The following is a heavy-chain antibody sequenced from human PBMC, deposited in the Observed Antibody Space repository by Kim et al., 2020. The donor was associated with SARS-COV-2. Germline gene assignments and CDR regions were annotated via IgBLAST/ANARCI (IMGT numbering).Heavy chain of an antibody. V-gene: IGHV4-4*07. CDR3: ARDVYSSSWYFWFDP. Sequence: SETLSLTCTVSGGSISSYYWSWIRQPAGKGLEWIGRIYTSGSTNYNPSLKSRVTMSVDTSKNQFSLKPSSVTAADTAVYYCARDVYSSSWYFWFDPWGQGTLVTVSS. D-gene: IGHD6-13*01. CDR1: GGSISSYY. J-gene: IGHJ5*02. CDR2: IYTSGST.